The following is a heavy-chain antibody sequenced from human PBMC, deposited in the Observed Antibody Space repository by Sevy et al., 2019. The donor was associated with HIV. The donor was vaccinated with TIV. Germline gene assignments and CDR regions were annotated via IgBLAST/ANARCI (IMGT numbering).Heavy chain of an antibody. CDR3: ARDPTYYDFWSGYYTGWFDP. J-gene: IGHJ5*02. CDR1: GFTFSNYY. CDR2: ISGTGNTK. V-gene: IGHV3-11*01. D-gene: IGHD3-3*01. Sequence: GGSLRLSCAASGFTFSNYYMNWIRQAPGKGLEWVSYISGTGNTKYYTDSVKGRFTISRDNAKNSLFLQMDSLRVEDTAVYYCARDPTYYDFWSGYYTGWFDPWCQGTLVTVSS.